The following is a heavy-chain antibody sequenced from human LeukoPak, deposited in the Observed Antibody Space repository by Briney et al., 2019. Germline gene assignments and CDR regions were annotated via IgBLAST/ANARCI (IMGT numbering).Heavy chain of an antibody. CDR3: AREGWGPLYYYYGMDV. Sequence: ASVKVSCKASRYTFTSYYMHWVRQAPGQGLEWMGIINPSGGSTSYAQKFQGRVTMTRDTSTSTVYMELSSLRSEDTAVYYCAREGWGPLYYYYGMDVWGQGTTVTVSS. D-gene: IGHD7-27*01. CDR1: RYTFTSYY. V-gene: IGHV1-46*01. J-gene: IGHJ6*02. CDR2: INPSGGST.